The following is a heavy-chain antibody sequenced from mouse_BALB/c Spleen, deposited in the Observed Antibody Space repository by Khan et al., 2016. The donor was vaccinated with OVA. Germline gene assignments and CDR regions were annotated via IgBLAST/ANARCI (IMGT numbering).Heavy chain of an antibody. CDR3: TRPPITTVVATSYWFFDV. CDR1: GFTFSSYA. J-gene: IGHJ1*01. Sequence: EVQLLETGGDLVKPGGSLKLSCAASGFTFSSYAMSWVRQTPEKRLEWVATISSGGNYTYYPDSVKGRFTISRDNAKNTLYLQMSSLRSEDTAMYYCTRPPITTVVATSYWFFDVWGAGTTVTVSS. V-gene: IGHV5-9-3*01. D-gene: IGHD1-1*01. CDR2: ISSGGNYT.